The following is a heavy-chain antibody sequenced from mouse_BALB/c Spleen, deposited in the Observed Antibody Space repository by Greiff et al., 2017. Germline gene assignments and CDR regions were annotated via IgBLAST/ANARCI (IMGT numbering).Heavy chain of an antibody. J-gene: IGHJ3*01. CDR2: ISSGGGST. Sequence: EVQLVESGGGLVKPGGSLKLSCAASGFAFSSYDMSWVRQTPEKRLEWVAYISSGGGSTYYPDTVKGRFTISRDNAKNTLYLQMSSLKSEDTAMYYCARQGDVRREAWFAYWGQGTLVTVSA. CDR1: GFAFSSYD. V-gene: IGHV5-12-1*01. CDR3: ARQGDVRREAWFAY. D-gene: IGHD2-14*01.